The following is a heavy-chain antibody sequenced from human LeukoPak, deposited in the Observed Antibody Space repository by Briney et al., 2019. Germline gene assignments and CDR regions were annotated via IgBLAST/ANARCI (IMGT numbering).Heavy chain of an antibody. Sequence: SETLSLTCAVYGGSFSGYYWSWIRQPPGKGLEWIGEINHSGSTYYNPSLKSRVTISVDTSKNQFSLKLSSVTAADTAVYYCASSTLNIVATITVFDYWGQGTLVTVSS. V-gene: IGHV4-34*01. CDR3: ASSTLNIVATITVFDY. J-gene: IGHJ4*02. CDR1: GGSFSGYY. D-gene: IGHD5-12*01. CDR2: INHSGST.